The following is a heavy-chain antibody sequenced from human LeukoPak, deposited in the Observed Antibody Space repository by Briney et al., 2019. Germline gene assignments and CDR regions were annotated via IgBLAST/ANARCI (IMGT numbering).Heavy chain of an antibody. Sequence: SETLSLTCTVSGGSISSYYWSWIRQPAGKGLEWIGRIYTSGSTNYNPSLKSRVTMSVDTSKNQSSLKLSSVTAADTAVYYCARDPNYYDTSGYYNDAFDIWGQGTMVTVSS. D-gene: IGHD3-22*01. CDR1: GGSISSYY. J-gene: IGHJ3*02. V-gene: IGHV4-4*07. CDR2: IYTSGST. CDR3: ARDPNYYDTSGYYNDAFDI.